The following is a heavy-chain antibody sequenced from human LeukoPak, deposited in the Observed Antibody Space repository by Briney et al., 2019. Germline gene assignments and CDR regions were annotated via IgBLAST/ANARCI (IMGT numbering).Heavy chain of an antibody. J-gene: IGHJ4*02. CDR3: ARGGSRLLTSYIFDY. Sequence: GGSLRLSCAASGSTFSRYWMSWVRQAPGKGLEWVANIKRDGSEKYYADSVKGRFTIFRDNAKNSLYVQVNSLRAEDTAVYYCARGGSRLLTSYIFDYWGQGILVTVSS. D-gene: IGHD3-16*01. CDR1: GSTFSRYW. V-gene: IGHV3-7*01. CDR2: IKRDGSEK.